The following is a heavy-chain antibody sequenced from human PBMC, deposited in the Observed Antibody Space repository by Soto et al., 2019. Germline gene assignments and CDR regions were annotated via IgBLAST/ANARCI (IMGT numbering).Heavy chain of an antibody. CDR3: AKDPLLSPFDWLPMRWYGYFDY. Sequence: GGSLRLSCAASGFTFSSYGMHWVRQAPGKGLEWVAVISYDGSNKYYADSVKGRFTISRDNSKNTLYLQMNSLRAEDTAVYYCAKDPLLSPFDWLPMRWYGYFDYWGQGTLVTVSS. J-gene: IGHJ4*02. D-gene: IGHD3-9*01. V-gene: IGHV3-30*18. CDR1: GFTFSSYG. CDR2: ISYDGSNK.